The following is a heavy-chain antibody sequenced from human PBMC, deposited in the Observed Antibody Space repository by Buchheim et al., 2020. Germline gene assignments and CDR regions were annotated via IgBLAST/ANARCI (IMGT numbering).Heavy chain of an antibody. Sequence: QVQLVESGGGVVQPGRSLRLSCAASGFTFSSYAMHWVRQAPGKGLEWVAVISYDGSNKYYADSVKGRFTISRDNSKNTLYLQMNSLRAEDTAVYYCARDWLLDYFDYWGQGTL. CDR2: ISYDGSNK. J-gene: IGHJ4*02. D-gene: IGHD2-15*01. CDR1: GFTFSSYA. CDR3: ARDWLLDYFDY. V-gene: IGHV3-30*04.